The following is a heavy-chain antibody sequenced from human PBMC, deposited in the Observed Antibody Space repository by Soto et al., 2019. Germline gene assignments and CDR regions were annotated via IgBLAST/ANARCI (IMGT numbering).Heavy chain of an antibody. Sequence: PSETLSLTCTVSGGSISSSSYYWGWIRQPPGKGLEWIGNIYYRGTTYYNPSLKSRVTISVDTSKNQFSLKLSSVTAADTAVYYCASMAVAGYLPDYWGQGTLVTVSS. V-gene: IGHV4-39*07. J-gene: IGHJ4*02. CDR1: GGSISSSSYY. D-gene: IGHD6-19*01. CDR2: IYYRGTT. CDR3: ASMAVAGYLPDY.